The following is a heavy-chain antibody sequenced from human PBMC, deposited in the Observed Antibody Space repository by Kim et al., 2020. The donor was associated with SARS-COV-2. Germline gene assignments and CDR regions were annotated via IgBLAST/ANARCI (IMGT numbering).Heavy chain of an antibody. D-gene: IGHD6-19*01. J-gene: IGHJ4*02. CDR3: AKDYSSGWTVNFDY. Sequence: GGSLRLSCAASGFTFSSYGMHWVRQAPGKGLEWVAVISYDGSNKYYADSVKGRFTISRDNSKNTLYLQMNSLRAEDTAVYYCAKDYSSGWTVNFDYWGQGTLVTVSS. CDR2: ISYDGSNK. V-gene: IGHV3-30*18. CDR1: GFTFSSYG.